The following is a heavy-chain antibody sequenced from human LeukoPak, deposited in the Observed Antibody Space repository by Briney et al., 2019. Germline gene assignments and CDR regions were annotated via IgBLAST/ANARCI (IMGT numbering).Heavy chain of an antibody. V-gene: IGHV3-30*18. J-gene: IGHJ4*02. CDR3: AKDRAATDYFFDY. D-gene: IGHD6-13*01. CDR1: GFTFSTYG. CDR2: ISYDGSNK. Sequence: GGSLRLSCAASGFTFSTYGMHWVRQAPAKGLEWVAVISYDGSNKYYADSVKGRFTISRDNSKNTMYLQMNSLRAEDTAVYYCAKDRAATDYFFDYWGQGTLVTVSS.